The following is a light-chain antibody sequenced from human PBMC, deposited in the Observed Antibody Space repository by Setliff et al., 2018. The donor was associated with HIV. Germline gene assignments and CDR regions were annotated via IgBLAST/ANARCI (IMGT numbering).Light chain of an antibody. Sequence: QSALSQPPSTSGTPGQRVTISCSGGNSNVGSNPVNWYQHLPGTAPKLLIYYDGRRPSGVPDRFSVSKSGTSASLAISGLQSDDEGDYYCATWDDRLNGVVFGEGTKVTVL. CDR2: YDG. CDR1: NSNVGSNP. CDR3: ATWDDRLNGVV. V-gene: IGLV1-44*01. J-gene: IGLJ2*01.